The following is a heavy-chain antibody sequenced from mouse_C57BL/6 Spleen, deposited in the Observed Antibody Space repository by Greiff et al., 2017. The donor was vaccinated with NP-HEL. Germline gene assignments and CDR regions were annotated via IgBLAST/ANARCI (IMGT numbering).Heavy chain of an antibody. J-gene: IGHJ3*01. D-gene: IGHD2-4*01. CDR2: IYPRSGNT. CDR1: GYTFTSYG. Sequence: QVQLQQSGAELARPGASVKLSCKASGYTFTSYGISWVKQRPGQGLEWIGEIYPRSGNTYYNEKFKGKATLTADKSSSTAYMELRSLTSEDSAVYFCAREGDSMIKAWFAYWGQGTLVTVSA. CDR3: AREGDSMIKAWFAY. V-gene: IGHV1-81*01.